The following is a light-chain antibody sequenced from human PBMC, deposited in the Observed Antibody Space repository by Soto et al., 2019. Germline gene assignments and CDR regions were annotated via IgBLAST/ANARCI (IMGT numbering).Light chain of an antibody. Sequence: EVVLTQSPATLYVSPGETATLSCRASQTVSRSLAWYQQRPGQAPRLLIYGASTRAAGVPGRFSVSGSGTDFTLTITSLQSEDFALYYCQQYIDWPPYTFGQGTKLQVK. CDR3: QQYIDWPPYT. CDR2: GAS. V-gene: IGKV3-15*01. CDR1: QTVSRS. J-gene: IGKJ2*01.